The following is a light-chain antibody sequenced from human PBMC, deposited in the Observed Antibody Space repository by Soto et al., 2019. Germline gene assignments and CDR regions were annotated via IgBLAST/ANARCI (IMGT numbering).Light chain of an antibody. CDR2: DVS. Sequence: QSALTQPRSVSGSPGQSVTISCTGTSSDVGAYHFVSWYHQHPGRVPKLMIYDVSRRPSGVADRFSGSKSGNTASLTLSGLQADDESDYFCCSYAGSYTLVFGGGTKLTVL. CDR1: SSDVGAYHF. J-gene: IGLJ3*02. CDR3: CSYAGSYTLV. V-gene: IGLV2-11*01.